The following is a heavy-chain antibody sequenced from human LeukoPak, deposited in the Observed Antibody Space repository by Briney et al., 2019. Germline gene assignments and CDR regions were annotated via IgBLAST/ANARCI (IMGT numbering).Heavy chain of an antibody. CDR2: INPSGGST. V-gene: IGHV1-46*01. CDR1: GYTFTSYY. Sequence: GASVKVSCMASGYTFTSYYMHWVRQAPGQGLEWMGIINPSGGSTSYAQKFQGRVTMTRDTSTSTVYMELSSLRSEDTAVYYCARDTNDGGSPGDAFDIWGQGTMVTVSS. CDR3: ARDTNDGGSPGDAFDI. J-gene: IGHJ3*02. D-gene: IGHD1-26*01.